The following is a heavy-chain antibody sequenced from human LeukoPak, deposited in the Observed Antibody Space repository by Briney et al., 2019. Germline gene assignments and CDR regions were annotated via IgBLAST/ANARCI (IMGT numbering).Heavy chain of an antibody. CDR1: GASISSYY. V-gene: IGHV4-4*07. Sequence: PSETLSLTCTVSGASISSYYWSWIRQPAGKGLEWIGRMHASGNTNYNPSLKSRVTLSIDTSKNQFSLKLTSVTAADTAMYYCAKVDHYFDSSGYYPDYYFDYWGQGILVPVSS. J-gene: IGHJ4*02. D-gene: IGHD3-22*01. CDR2: MHASGNT. CDR3: AKVDHYFDSSGYYPDYYFDY.